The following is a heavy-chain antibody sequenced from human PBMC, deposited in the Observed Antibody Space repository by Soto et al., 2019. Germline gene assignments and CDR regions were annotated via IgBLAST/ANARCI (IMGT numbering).Heavy chain of an antibody. CDR1: GFTFTRYS. CDR2: ISSTTHYI. V-gene: IGHV3-21*06. Sequence: EVQLVESGGGLVKPGGSLRLSCAASGFTFTRYSMNWVRQAPGKGLEWVSSISSTTHYIYYADSMMGRFTISRDNAKNAEYLEMNRLSAEDTAVYYFARESEDLTSNFDYWGQGTLVTVSS. CDR3: ARESEDLTSNFDY. J-gene: IGHJ4*02.